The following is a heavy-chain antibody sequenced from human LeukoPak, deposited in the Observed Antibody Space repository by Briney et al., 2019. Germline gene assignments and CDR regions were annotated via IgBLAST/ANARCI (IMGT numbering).Heavy chain of an antibody. CDR1: GYTFTGYY. Sequence: ASVKVSCKASGYTFTGYYMHWVRQAPGQGLEWMGIINPSGGSTSYAQKFQGRVTMTRDTSTSTVYMELSSLRSEDTAVYYCARERGTGHGGTTGGGFGYWGQGTLVTVSS. CDR2: INPSGGST. V-gene: IGHV1-46*01. D-gene: IGHD1-1*01. CDR3: ARERGTGHGGTTGGGFGY. J-gene: IGHJ4*02.